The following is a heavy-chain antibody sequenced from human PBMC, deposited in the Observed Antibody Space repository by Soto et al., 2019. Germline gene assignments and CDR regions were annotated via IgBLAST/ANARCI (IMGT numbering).Heavy chain of an antibody. CDR2: FYYSATT. J-gene: IGHJ4*02. CDR1: GDSISSGDYY. V-gene: IGHV4-30-4*01. Sequence: TLSLTCTVSGDSISSGDYYWSWIRQPPGKALKWIGHFYYSATTYYNPALKSRVTISVDTFKNQFSLKLSSVTAADRAVYHCARSRYCSSTSCFTLGDYFDSWGQGTLVTVSS. CDR3: ARSRYCSSTSCFTLGDYFDS. D-gene: IGHD2-2*01.